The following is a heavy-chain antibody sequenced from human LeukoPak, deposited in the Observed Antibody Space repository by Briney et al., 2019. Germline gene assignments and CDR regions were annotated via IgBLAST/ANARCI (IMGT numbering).Heavy chain of an antibody. CDR2: ISGSGGST. V-gene: IGHV3-23*01. CDR1: GFTFSSYA. CDR3: ANAPGDYTDYYYGMDV. D-gene: IGHD4-11*01. Sequence: GGSLRLSCAASGFTFSSYAMSWVRQAPGKGLEWVSAISGSGGSTYYADSVKGRFTISRDNSKNTLYLQMNSLRAEDTAVYYRANAPGDYTDYYYGMDVWGQGTTVTVSS. J-gene: IGHJ6*02.